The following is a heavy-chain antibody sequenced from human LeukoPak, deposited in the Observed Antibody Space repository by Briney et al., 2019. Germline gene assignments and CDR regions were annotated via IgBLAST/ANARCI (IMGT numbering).Heavy chain of an antibody. CDR1: GGSVSSNSAA. Sequence: SQTLSLTCAISGGSVSSNSAAWNWIRQSPSRGLEWLGRTYYRSKWYNDYAVSVKSRITINPDTSKNQFSLQLNSVTPEDTAVYYCARTRIAARPDGENWFDPWGQGTLVTVSS. CDR3: ARTRIAARPDGENWFDP. V-gene: IGHV6-1*01. CDR2: TYYRSKWYN. D-gene: IGHD6-6*01. J-gene: IGHJ5*02.